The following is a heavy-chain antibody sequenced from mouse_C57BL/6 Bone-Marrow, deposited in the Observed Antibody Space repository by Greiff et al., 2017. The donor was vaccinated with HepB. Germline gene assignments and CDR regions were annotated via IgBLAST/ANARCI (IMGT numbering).Heavy chain of an antibody. J-gene: IGHJ2*01. Sequence: EVKLQESGAELVRPGASVKLSCTASGFNIKDDYMHWVKQRPEQGLEWIGWIDPENGDTEYASKFQGKATITADTSSNTAYLQLSSLTSEDTAVYYCTTGRLLLRYNYWGQGTTLTVSS. CDR1: GFNIKDDY. CDR2: IDPENGDT. D-gene: IGHD1-1*01. V-gene: IGHV14-4*01. CDR3: TTGRLLLRYNY.